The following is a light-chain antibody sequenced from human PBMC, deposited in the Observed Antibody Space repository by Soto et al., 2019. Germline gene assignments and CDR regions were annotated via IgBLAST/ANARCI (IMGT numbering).Light chain of an antibody. CDR2: GVR. J-gene: IGLJ3*02. CDR3: CSDAGSLTWV. V-gene: IGLV2-23*02. Sequence: QSALTQPASVSGSPGQSITISCTGTSSDVGSHNFVSWYQQHPGKAPKLMIYGVRERPSGVSNRFSGSKSGNTASLTISGLQAEDEADYYCCSDAGSLTWVFGGGNKLNVL. CDR1: SSDVGSHNF.